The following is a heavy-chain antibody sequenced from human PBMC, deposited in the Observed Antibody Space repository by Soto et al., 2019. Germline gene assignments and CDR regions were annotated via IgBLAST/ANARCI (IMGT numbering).Heavy chain of an antibody. D-gene: IGHD3-3*01. CDR2: IIPIFGTA. V-gene: IGHV1-69*06. J-gene: IGHJ6*02. CDR3: AAGQRDYDFWSGYYRADLYYGMDV. CDR1: GCTFSSYA. Sequence: SVKVSCKASGCTFSSYAISCVRQAPGQVLEWMGGIIPIFGTANYAQKFQGRVTITADKSTSTAYMELSSLRSEDTAVYYCAAGQRDYDFWSGYYRADLYYGMDVWGQGTTVTVSS.